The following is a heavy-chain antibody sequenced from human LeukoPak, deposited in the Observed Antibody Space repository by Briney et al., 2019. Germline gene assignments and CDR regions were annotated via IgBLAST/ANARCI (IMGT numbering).Heavy chain of an antibody. Sequence: GGSLRLSCAASGFTFSSYAMHWVRQAPGKGLEWVAVISYDGSNKYYADSVKGRFTISRDNSKNTLYLQMNSLRAEDTAVYYCARGANWNSNDAFDIWGQGTMVTVSS. D-gene: IGHD1-7*01. J-gene: IGHJ3*02. CDR3: ARGANWNSNDAFDI. CDR1: GFTFSSYA. CDR2: ISYDGSNK. V-gene: IGHV3-30-3*01.